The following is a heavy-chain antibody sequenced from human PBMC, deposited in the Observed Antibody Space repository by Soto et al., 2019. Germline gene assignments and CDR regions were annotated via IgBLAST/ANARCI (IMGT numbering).Heavy chain of an antibody. CDR3: ARASATVTPYFDY. J-gene: IGHJ4*02. D-gene: IGHD4-17*01. Sequence: GGSLRLFCATPGFTIRDYYMSWIRQAPGKGLKGVSYISISGSTIYYADSVNGRLNISRYNPKNSLKLSSVTAADTAVYYFARASATVTPYFDYWGQGTLVTVSS. CDR2: ISISGSTI. V-gene: IGHV3-11*01. CDR1: GFTIRDYY.